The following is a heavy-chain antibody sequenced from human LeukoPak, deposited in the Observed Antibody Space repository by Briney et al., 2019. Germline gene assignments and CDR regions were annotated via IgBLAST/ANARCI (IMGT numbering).Heavy chain of an antibody. D-gene: IGHD6-19*01. CDR2: INPSGGST. CDR3: ARVPSQWLVRGRGTFDY. CDR1: GYTFTSYY. V-gene: IGHV1-46*01. Sequence: ASVKVSCEASGYTFTSYYMRWVRQAPGQGLEWVGVINPSGGSTSYAQKFQGRVTMTRDTSTSTVYMELSSLRSEDTAVYYCARVPSQWLVRGRGTFDYWGQGTLVTVSS. J-gene: IGHJ4*02.